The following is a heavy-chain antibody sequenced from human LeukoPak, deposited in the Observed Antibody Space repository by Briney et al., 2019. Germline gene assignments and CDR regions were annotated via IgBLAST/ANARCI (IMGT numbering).Heavy chain of an antibody. CDR1: GFTFSNYA. J-gene: IGHJ4*02. CDR3: AKGPMVGYYYDSSGWSH. CDR2: ISGTGGST. D-gene: IGHD3-22*01. V-gene: IGHV3-23*01. Sequence: GGSLRLSCVASGFTFSNYAMTWVRQAPGKGLEWVSVISGTGGSTYYADSVKGRFTLSRDNSKNTLYLQMNSLRAEDTAVYYCAKGPMVGYYYDSSGWSHWGQGTLVTVSS.